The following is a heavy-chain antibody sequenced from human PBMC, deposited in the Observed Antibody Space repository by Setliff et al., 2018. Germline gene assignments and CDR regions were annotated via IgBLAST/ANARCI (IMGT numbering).Heavy chain of an antibody. Sequence: KPSETLSLTCTVSGDSISSHYWTWIRQPAAGQGLEWIGRLYTSGDTNYNPSLKSRVTISGDTSKNQLSLRLSSVTAADTAVYYCARDRVVVGAGRRGYYFDYWGQGVLVTVSS. CDR2: LYTSGDT. V-gene: IGHV4-4*07. D-gene: IGHD2-15*01. J-gene: IGHJ4*02. CDR3: ARDRVVVGAGRRGYYFDY. CDR1: GDSISSHY.